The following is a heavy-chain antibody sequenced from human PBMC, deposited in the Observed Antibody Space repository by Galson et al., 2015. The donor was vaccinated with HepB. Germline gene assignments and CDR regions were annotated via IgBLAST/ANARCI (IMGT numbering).Heavy chain of an antibody. CDR2: INSDGSST. V-gene: IGHV3-74*01. D-gene: IGHD3-22*01. CDR3: ARGHRLFFSRVGRGAFDI. Sequence: SLRLSCAASGFTFSSYWMHWVRQAPGKGLVWVSRINSDGSSTSYADSVKGRFTISRDNAKNTLYLQMNSLRAEDTAVYYCARGHRLFFSRVGRGAFDIWGQGTMVTVSS. CDR1: GFTFSSYW. J-gene: IGHJ3*02.